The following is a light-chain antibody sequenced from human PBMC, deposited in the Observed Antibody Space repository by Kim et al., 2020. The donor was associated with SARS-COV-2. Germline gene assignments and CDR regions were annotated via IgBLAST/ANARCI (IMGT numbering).Light chain of an antibody. J-gene: IGKJ5*01. CDR1: QGFSNS. CDR3: QQANNFPIT. CDR2: AAS. Sequence: DIQMTQSPSSVSASVGDRVTITCRASQGFSNSLAWYQQRPGKAPKLLIYAASTSQSGVPSRFSGSGSGTDFTLTISSLQPEDFAIYYCQQANNFPITFGQGTRLEIK. V-gene: IGKV1-12*01.